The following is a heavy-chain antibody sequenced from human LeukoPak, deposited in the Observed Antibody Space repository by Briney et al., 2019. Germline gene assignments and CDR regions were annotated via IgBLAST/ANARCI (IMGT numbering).Heavy chain of an antibody. CDR2: IIPIFGTA. Sequence: SVKVSCKASGGTFSSYAISWVRQAPGQGLEWMGGIIPIFGTANYAQKFQGRVTITADESTSTAYMELSSLRSEDTAVYYCARLFGYSGYVTSNWFDPWGQGTLATVSS. J-gene: IGHJ5*02. CDR1: GGTFSSYA. CDR3: ARLFGYSGYVTSNWFDP. D-gene: IGHD5-12*01. V-gene: IGHV1-69*13.